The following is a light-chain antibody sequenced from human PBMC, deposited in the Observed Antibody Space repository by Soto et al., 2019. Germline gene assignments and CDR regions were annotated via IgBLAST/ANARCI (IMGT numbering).Light chain of an antibody. Sequence: QSVLTQPPSASGTPGQRVTISCSGSNSNSGSNYVYWYQQFPGTAPKLLIYGNRNRPSGVPERFSGSKSGTSASLAITGLQAEDEADYYCQAYDYSLTASVFGGGTKLTVL. J-gene: IGLJ3*02. CDR1: NSNSGSNY. CDR2: GNR. V-gene: IGLV1-47*02. CDR3: QAYDYSLTASV.